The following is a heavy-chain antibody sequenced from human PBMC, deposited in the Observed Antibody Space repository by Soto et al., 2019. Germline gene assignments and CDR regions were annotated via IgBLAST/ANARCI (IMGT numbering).Heavy chain of an antibody. CDR1: GFTLSSYA. V-gene: IGHV3-48*02. CDR2: ISSSGSVI. J-gene: IGHJ6*02. D-gene: IGHD3-9*01. Sequence: EVQLVESGGGLVQPGESLRVSCAASGFTLSSYAMTWVRQAPGKGLEWLSYISSSGSVINYADSVKGRFTVSRDYAKNSLCLQMNRLSDEDTAVYYCARDGAVPVTRYFYGMEGWGQGTRVTVSS. CDR3: ARDGAVPVTRYFYGMEG.